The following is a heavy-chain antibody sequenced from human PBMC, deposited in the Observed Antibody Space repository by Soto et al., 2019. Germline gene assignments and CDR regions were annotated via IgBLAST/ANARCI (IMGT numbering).Heavy chain of an antibody. D-gene: IGHD4-17*01. Sequence: VPLVESGGGLVEPGGSLRLSCAASGFTFSSYSMNWVRQAPGKGLEWVSSISSSSSYIYYADSVKGRFTISRDNAKNSLYRQMNSLRAEDTAVYYCARDAGTTPISYWGQGTLVTVSS. CDR1: GFTFSSYS. J-gene: IGHJ4*02. CDR3: ARDAGTTPISY. CDR2: ISSSSSYI. V-gene: IGHV3-21*01.